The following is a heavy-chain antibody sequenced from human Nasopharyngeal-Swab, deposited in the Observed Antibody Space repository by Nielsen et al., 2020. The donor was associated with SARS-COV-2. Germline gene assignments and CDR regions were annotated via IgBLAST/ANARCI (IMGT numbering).Heavy chain of an antibody. V-gene: IGHV3-74*01. J-gene: IGHJ5*02. CDR2: INSDGSST. CDR3: ARGYYDFWSGYAGFDP. Sequence: GESLQISCAASGFTFSSYWMHWVRQAPGKGLVWVSRINSDGSSTSYADSVKGRFTISRDNAKNTLYLQMNSLGAEDTTVYYCARGYYDFWSGYAGFDPWGQGTLVTVSS. CDR1: GFTFSSYW. D-gene: IGHD3-3*01.